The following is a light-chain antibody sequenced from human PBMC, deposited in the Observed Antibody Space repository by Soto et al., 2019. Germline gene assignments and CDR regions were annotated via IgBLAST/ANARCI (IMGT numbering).Light chain of an antibody. CDR3: QPSYSTPLT. V-gene: IGKV1-39*01. Sequence: DIQMTQSQTSLSASVGDRVTITCRASQSISSYLNWYHQKPGKAPKLLIYAASSLQSGVPSRFSGSGSGTDFTLTISSLQPEDFATYYCQPSYSTPLTFGGGTKVDIK. CDR2: AAS. J-gene: IGKJ4*01. CDR1: QSISSY.